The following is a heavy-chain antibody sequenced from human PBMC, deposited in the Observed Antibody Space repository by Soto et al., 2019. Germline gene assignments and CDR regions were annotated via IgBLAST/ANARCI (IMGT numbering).Heavy chain of an antibody. Sequence: SGGSLRLSCAASGFTFSSYAMSWVRQAPGKGLEWVSAISGSGGSTYYADSVKGRFTISRDNSKNTLCLQMNSLRAEDTAVYYCAKVGVVVVAAGDDAFDIWGQGTMVTVSS. CDR1: GFTFSSYA. CDR3: AKVGVVVVAAGDDAFDI. CDR2: ISGSGGST. D-gene: IGHD2-15*01. J-gene: IGHJ3*02. V-gene: IGHV3-23*01.